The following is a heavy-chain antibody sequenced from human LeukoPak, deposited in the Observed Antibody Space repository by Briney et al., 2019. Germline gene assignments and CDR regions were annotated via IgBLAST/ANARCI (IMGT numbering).Heavy chain of an antibody. J-gene: IGHJ4*02. CDR1: GFTFSSYE. CDR3: AREGFLDY. V-gene: IGHV3-7*01. Sequence: PGGSLRLSCAASGFTFSSYEMNWVRQAPGKGLEWVANMNQDGSQKNYVDSVKGRFTISRDNAKNSLYLQMNSLRAEDTAVYYCAREGFLDYWGQGTLVTVSS. CDR2: MNQDGSQK. D-gene: IGHD3-3*01.